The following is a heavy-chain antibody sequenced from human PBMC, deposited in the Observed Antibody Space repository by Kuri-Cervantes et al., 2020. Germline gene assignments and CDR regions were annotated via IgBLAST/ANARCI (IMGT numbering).Heavy chain of an antibody. CDR1: GFSLTTKGVG. J-gene: IGHJ1*01. Sequence: SGPTLVKPTQTLTLTCTFSGFSLTTKGVGVGWIRQPPGKALEWLALIYWDDDNIYRPSLQSRLTITKDNSKNQVVLTMTNMDPVDTATYYCAHRPWRVIVASFFHFWGQGTLVTVSS. D-gene: IGHD3-22*01. V-gene: IGHV2-5*02. CDR2: IYWDDDN. CDR3: AHRPWRVIVASFFHF.